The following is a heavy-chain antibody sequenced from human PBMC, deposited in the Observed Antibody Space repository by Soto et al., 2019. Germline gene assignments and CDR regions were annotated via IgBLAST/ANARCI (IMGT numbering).Heavy chain of an antibody. Sequence: PSETLSLTCAVYGGSFSGYYWSWIRQPPGKGLEWIGEINHSGSTNYNPSLKSRVTISVDTSKNQFSLKLSSVTAADTAVYYCARSRWQGSWFDPWGQGTLVTVSS. D-gene: IGHD6-13*01. CDR2: INHSGST. V-gene: IGHV4-34*01. CDR3: ARSRWQGSWFDP. CDR1: GGSFSGYY. J-gene: IGHJ5*02.